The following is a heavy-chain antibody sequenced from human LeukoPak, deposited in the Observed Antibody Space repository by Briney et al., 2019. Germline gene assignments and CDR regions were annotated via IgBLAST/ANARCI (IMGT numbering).Heavy chain of an antibody. Sequence: PSETLCLTCTVSGGSISSSSYYWGWIRQPPGKGLEWIGSIYYSGSTYYNPSLKSRVTISVDTSKNQFSLKLSSVTAADTAVYYCARDPTNWGVDYWGQGTLVTVS. V-gene: IGHV4-39*07. CDR3: ARDPTNWGVDY. J-gene: IGHJ4*02. D-gene: IGHD7-27*01. CDR1: GGSISSSSYY. CDR2: IYYSGST.